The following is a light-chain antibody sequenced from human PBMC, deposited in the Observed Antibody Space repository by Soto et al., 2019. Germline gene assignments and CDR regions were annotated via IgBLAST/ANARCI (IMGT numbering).Light chain of an antibody. CDR1: SGHNSYA. Sequence: QPVLTQSPSASASLGASVKLTCTLSSGHNSYAIAWHQQQPEKGPRYLMKVNSDGSHSKGDGIPDRFSGSSSGAERYLTISSLLTEDEADYYCQTWSTDIRVFGGGTQLTVL. CDR3: QTWSTDIRV. J-gene: IGLJ3*02. CDR2: VNSDGSH. V-gene: IGLV4-69*01.